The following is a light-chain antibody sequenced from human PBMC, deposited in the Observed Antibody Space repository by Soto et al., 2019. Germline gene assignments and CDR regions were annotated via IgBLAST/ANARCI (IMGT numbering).Light chain of an antibody. V-gene: IGKV3-15*01. J-gene: IGKJ2*01. Sequence: EIVMTQSLATLSVSPGERATLSCRASQSVSSNLAWYQQKPGQAPRLLIYRASIRATGIPATFSGSGSGTEFTLTISSLQSEDFAVYYCQQYDKWPPNYTFGQGTKLE. CDR1: QSVSSN. CDR3: QQYDKWPPNYT. CDR2: RAS.